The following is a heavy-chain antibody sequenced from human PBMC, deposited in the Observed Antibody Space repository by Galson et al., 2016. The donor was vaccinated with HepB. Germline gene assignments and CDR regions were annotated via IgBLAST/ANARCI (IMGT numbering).Heavy chain of an antibody. CDR3: AKDHPPLVLGGLNYVDH. J-gene: IGHJ4*02. D-gene: IGHD6-6*01. Sequence: SLRLSCAASGFTFSMYGIYWVRQAPGKGLEWVSVISYDGNEKYYADSVRGRFTVSRDNSRDTVYLQMDSLRTEDTAFYFCAKDHPPLVLGGLNYVDHWGQGALVSVSS. V-gene: IGHV3-30*18. CDR2: ISYDGNEK. CDR1: GFTFSMYG.